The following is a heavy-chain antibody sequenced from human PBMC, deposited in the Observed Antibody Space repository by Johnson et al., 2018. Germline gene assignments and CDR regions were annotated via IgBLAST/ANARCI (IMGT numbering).Heavy chain of an antibody. D-gene: IGHD4-17*01. CDR3: ARDARYGDYVGLMDV. V-gene: IGHV3-53*01. CDR1: GFTVSSNY. Sequence: EVQLVESGGGVVQPGRSLRLSCAASGFTVSSNYMSWVRQAPGKGLEWVAVIYSGGSTYYADSVKGRFTISRDNSKNTLYLQMNSLRAEDTAVYYCARDARYGDYVGLMDVWGQGTTVTVSS. CDR2: IYSGGST. J-gene: IGHJ6*02.